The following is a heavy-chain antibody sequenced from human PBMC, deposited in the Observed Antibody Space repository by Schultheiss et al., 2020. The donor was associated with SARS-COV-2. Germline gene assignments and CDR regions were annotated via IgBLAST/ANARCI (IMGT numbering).Heavy chain of an antibody. CDR3: ARSGDLPYYYYGLDV. Sequence: ASVKVSCKASGYTFTSYGISWVRQAPGQGLEWMGWINPNSGGTNYAQKFQGRVTMTSDTPTSTAYMELGRLTSDDTAVYYCARSGDLPYYYYGLDVWGQGTTVTVSS. CDR1: GYTFTSYG. J-gene: IGHJ6*02. CDR2: INPNSGGT. V-gene: IGHV1-2*02. D-gene: IGHD3-10*01.